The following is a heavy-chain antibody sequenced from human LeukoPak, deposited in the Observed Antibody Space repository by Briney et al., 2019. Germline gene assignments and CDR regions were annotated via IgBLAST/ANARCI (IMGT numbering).Heavy chain of an antibody. CDR3: AKRRIAARHFDY. J-gene: IGHJ4*02. V-gene: IGHV3-13*01. Sequence: PGGSLRLSCAASGFTFSDHAMHWVRQATGKGLEWVSAVGIAADTFYPGSVKGRFTISRENAKNSLYLQMNNLRVEDTAVYYCAKRRIAARHFDYWGQGTLVTVSS. D-gene: IGHD6-6*01. CDR1: GFTFSDHA. CDR2: VGIAADT.